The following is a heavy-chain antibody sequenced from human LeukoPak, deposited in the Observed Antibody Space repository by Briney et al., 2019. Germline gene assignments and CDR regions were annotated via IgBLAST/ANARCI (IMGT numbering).Heavy chain of an antibody. CDR3: ARGAAMNDYGDFFDY. V-gene: IGHV1-69*01. CDR2: LPIFPTP. D-gene: IGHD4-17*01. Sequence: LPIFPTPTYAQTFQARVTITAHESTSTAYMELSSLRSEDTAVYYCARGAAMNDYGDFFDYWGQGTLVTVSS. J-gene: IGHJ4*02.